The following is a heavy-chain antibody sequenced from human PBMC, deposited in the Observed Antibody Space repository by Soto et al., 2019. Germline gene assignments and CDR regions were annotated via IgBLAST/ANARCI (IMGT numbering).Heavy chain of an antibody. CDR3: ARADCSSTGCERFYYYGKDV. D-gene: IGHD2-2*01. J-gene: IGHJ6*02. CDR2: IYYSGNT. V-gene: IGHV4-61*01. CDR1: GGSVSSGSYY. Sequence: SEALSLISTVSGGSVSSGSYYCSWIRQPPGKGLEWIGYIYYSGNTNYNLSLKSRVTISVDTSKNQLSLELSSVAAADTAVYYCARADCSSTGCERFYYYGKDVWGRGTRGTVSS.